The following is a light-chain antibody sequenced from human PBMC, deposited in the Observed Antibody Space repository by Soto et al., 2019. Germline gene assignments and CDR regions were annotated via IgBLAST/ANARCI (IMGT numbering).Light chain of an antibody. Sequence: EIVLTQSPGTLSLSPGERATRSCRSSQSVISSYLAWYQQKPGQPPRLLIYGASSRATGIPDRFSGSGSGTDFTLTISRLEPEDFAVYYCQQRSSWPSLTFGGGTKVDI. CDR1: QSVISSY. CDR2: GAS. CDR3: QQRSSWPSLT. V-gene: IGKV3D-20*02. J-gene: IGKJ4*01.